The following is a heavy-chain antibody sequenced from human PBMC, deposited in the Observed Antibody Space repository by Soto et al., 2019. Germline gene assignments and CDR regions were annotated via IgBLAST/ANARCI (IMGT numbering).Heavy chain of an antibody. D-gene: IGHD1-7*01. J-gene: IGHJ6*02. V-gene: IGHV4-31*03. CDR1: GGSISSGGYY. CDR2: IYYSGST. CDR3: ARDSKRRYNWNSDYLGGYYYYGMDV. Sequence: QVQLQESGPGLVKPSQTLSLTCTVSGGSISSGGYYWSWIRQHPGKGLEWIGYIYYSGSTYYNPSLKSRVTISVDTSKNQFSLKLSSVTAADTAVYYCARDSKRRYNWNSDYLGGYYYYGMDVWGQGTTVTVSS.